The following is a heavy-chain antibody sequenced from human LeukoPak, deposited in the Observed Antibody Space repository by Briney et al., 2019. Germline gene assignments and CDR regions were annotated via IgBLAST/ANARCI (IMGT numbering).Heavy chain of an antibody. CDR2: IDWNDDE. CDR3: ARIDSNWGLDY. CDR1: GFSLRTRKMR. J-gene: IGHJ4*02. V-gene: IGHV2-70*04. D-gene: IGHD7-27*01. Sequence: SGPTLLHPTRTLTLTCTLSGFSLRTRKMRVGWIRQPPGKALEWLSHIDWNDDEFYSTSLKNRLTISKDTSKNQVVLTMTNMDPVDTATYYCARIDSNWGLDYWGQGTLVTVSS.